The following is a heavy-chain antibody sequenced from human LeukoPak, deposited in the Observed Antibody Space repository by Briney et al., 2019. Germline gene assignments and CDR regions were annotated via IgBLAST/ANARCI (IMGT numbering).Heavy chain of an antibody. CDR2: IRASVSST. D-gene: IGHD1-14*01. CDR3: ANALNNNGRGFDY. V-gene: IGHV3-23*01. J-gene: IGHJ4*02. Sequence: GESLRLSCTASGFTFSSYGLSWVRQAPGKGLEWVAAIRASVSSTYYADSVQGRFIISRDDSKNTLYLQMDRLRADDTALYYCANALNNNGRGFDYWGQGTLVTVSS. CDR1: GFTFSSYG.